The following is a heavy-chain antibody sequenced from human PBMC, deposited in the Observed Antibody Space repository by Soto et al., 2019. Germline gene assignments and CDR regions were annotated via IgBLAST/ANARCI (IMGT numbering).Heavy chain of an antibody. D-gene: IGHD1-26*01. J-gene: IGHJ4*02. CDR3: ARDRALELGDY. CDR2: ISAYNGNT. V-gene: IGHV1-18*01. CDR1: GYTFTTYG. Sequence: QVQLVQSGAEVKKPGASVKVSCKASGYTFTTYGISWVRQAPGQGLEWMGWISAYNGNTNYAQKLQGRVTMTTDTPTGTACMELRSLRSDDTAVYYWARDRALELGDYWGQGALVTVAA.